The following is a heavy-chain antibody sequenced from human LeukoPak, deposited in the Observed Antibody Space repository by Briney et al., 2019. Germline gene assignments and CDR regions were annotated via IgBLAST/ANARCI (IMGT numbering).Heavy chain of an antibody. V-gene: IGHV4-39*07. CDR1: GGSISSSNYY. CDR3: AGLGNGSTFDC. J-gene: IGHJ4*02. Sequence: PSETLSLTCTVSGGSISSSNYYWGWIRQPPGKGLELIGSIYYSGYTTYNPSLESRVTISVDTSKNHFSLRLNSVTAADTAVYYCAGLGNGSTFDCWGWGAVVTVS. CDR2: IYYSGYT. D-gene: IGHD2-8*01.